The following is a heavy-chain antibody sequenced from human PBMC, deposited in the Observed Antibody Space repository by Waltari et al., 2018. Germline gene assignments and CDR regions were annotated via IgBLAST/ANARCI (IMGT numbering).Heavy chain of an antibody. V-gene: IGHV4-59*01. D-gene: IGHD2-2*01. J-gene: IGHJ3*02. Sequence: QVQLQESGPGLVKPSETLSLTCTVSGGSISSYYWSWIRQPPGKGLEWIGYIYYSGSTNYNPSLKSRVTISVDTSKNQFSLKLSSVTAADTAVYYCARGPRDQLLSDAFDIWGQGTMVTVSS. CDR1: GGSISSYY. CDR2: IYYSGST. CDR3: ARGPRDQLLSDAFDI.